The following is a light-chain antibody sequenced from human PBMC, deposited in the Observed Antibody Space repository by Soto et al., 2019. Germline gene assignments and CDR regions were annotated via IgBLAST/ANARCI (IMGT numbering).Light chain of an antibody. CDR1: QSISSN. CDR2: RAS. V-gene: IGKV3-15*01. J-gene: IGKJ1*01. Sequence: EIVMTQSPATLSVSPGERATLSCRASQSISSNLAWYQQKPGQAPRLLIYRASSRATGIPARFSGSGSGTDFTLTISSLQSEDFVVYYCQHYNNWPPWTFGQGTKVETK. CDR3: QHYNNWPPWT.